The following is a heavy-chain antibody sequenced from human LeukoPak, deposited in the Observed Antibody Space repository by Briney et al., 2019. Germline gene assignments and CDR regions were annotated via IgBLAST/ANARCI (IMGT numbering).Heavy chain of an antibody. Sequence: PSETLPLTCTVSSGSISGSDYYWCWIRQPPGKGLEWIGSINYSGNTYYDSSLKSRVTISVDTSKNQFSLKLNSVTAADTAVYYCARDGDIYSYGYLYFDYWGQGTLVTVSS. CDR3: ARDGDIYSYGYLYFDY. CDR2: INYSGNT. V-gene: IGHV4-39*07. J-gene: IGHJ4*02. D-gene: IGHD5-18*01. CDR1: SGSISGSDYY.